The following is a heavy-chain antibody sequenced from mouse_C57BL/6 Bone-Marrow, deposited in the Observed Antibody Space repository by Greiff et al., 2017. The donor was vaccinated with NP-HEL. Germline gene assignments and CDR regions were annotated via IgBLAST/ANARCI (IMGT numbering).Heavy chain of an antibody. D-gene: IGHD4-1*01. CDR3: ARKRNWAYYFDY. CDR1: GFTFSSYT. Sequence: EVQLVESGGGLVKPGGSLKLSCAASGFTFSSYTMSWVRQTPEKRLEWVATISGGGGNTYYPDSVKGRFTISRDNAKNTLYLQMSSLRSEDTALYYCARKRNWAYYFDYWGQGTTLTVSS. V-gene: IGHV5-9*01. CDR2: ISGGGGNT. J-gene: IGHJ2*01.